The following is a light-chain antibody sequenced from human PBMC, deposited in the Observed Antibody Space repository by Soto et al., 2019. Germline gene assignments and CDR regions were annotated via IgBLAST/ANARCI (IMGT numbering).Light chain of an antibody. V-gene: IGKV3-20*01. J-gene: IGKJ4*01. Sequence: EIVLTQSPVTLSLSPGERATLSCRASQSVSRSYLAWYQQKPGQAPRLLIYGASSRATGIPDRFSCSGAGTDFPITISRMEPEDFEVYYCQQYGSSPAFGGGNKVDIK. CDR3: QQYGSSPA. CDR1: QSVSRSY. CDR2: GAS.